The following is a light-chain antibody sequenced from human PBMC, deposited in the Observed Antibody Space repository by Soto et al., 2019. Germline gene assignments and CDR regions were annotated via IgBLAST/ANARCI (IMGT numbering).Light chain of an antibody. CDR1: QSISRS. CDR2: DAS. V-gene: IGKV3-15*01. CDR3: HQYNSWPPGT. J-gene: IGKJ2*01. Sequence: EIVLTQSPAILSVSPGERATLSCRASQSISRSLAWYQQKPGQAPRLLISDASTRATGSPARFSGSGSGTEVTLTISSLQSEDVALYYCHQYNSWPPGTLGQGTKVEIK.